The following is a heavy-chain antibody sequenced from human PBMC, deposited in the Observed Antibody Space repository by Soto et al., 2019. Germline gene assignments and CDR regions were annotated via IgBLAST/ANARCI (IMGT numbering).Heavy chain of an antibody. CDR1: GGSISNSNYY. V-gene: IGHV4-39*07. D-gene: IGHD3-22*01. Sequence: SETLSLTCTVSGGSISNSNYYWGWIRQPPGKGLEWTGNINYSGNTNYNPSLKSRVTISVDTSKNQFSLKLSSVTAADTAVYYCARGTDYYDYQNPPFDYWGQGTLVTVSS. CDR2: INYSGNT. CDR3: ARGTDYYDYQNPPFDY. J-gene: IGHJ4*02.